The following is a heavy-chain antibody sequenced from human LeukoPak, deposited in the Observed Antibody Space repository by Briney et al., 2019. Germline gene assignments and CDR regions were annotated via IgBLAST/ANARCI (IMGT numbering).Heavy chain of an antibody. Sequence: GGSLRLSCTASGFTFSDHAMHWVRQAPGKGLEWVTVISYHARDQFYADSVKGRFTVSRDNSRNTLYLQMNSLRAEDSAVYYCAAQPCINGICYLDYWGQGTLVTVSS. CDR3: AAQPCINGICYLDY. J-gene: IGHJ4*02. V-gene: IGHV3-30*04. CDR2: ISYHARDQ. D-gene: IGHD2-8*01. CDR1: GFTFSDHA.